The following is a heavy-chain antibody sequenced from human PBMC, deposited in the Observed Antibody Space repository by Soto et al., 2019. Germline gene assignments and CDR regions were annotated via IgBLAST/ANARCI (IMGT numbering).Heavy chain of an antibody. J-gene: IGHJ6*03. D-gene: IGHD1-1*01. CDR2: IYYSGST. CDR3: ARAVGTYYYYYMDV. V-gene: IGHV4-59*01. Sequence: QVQLQESGPGLVKPSETLSLTCTVSGGSISSYYWSWIRQPPGKGLEWIGYIYYSGSTNYNPSLKGRVTISVDTSKNQFSLKLSSVTAADTAVYYCARAVGTYYYYYMDVWGKGTTVTVSS. CDR1: GGSISSYY.